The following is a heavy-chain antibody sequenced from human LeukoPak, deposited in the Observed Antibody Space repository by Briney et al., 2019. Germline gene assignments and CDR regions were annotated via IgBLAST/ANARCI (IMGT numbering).Heavy chain of an antibody. CDR2: IYHSGST. V-gene: IGHV4-38-2*01. Sequence: PSETLSLTCAVSGYSISSGYYCGWIRQPPGKGLEWIGNIYHSGSTYYNSSLKSRVTISVDTSKNQFSLKLRSATAADTAVYYCARPATSGPFGAFDIWGQGTMVTVSS. D-gene: IGHD1-1*01. CDR1: GYSISSGYY. J-gene: IGHJ3*02. CDR3: ARPATSGPFGAFDI.